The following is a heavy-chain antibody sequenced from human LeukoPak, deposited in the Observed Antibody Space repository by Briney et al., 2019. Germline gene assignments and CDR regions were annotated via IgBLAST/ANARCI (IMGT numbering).Heavy chain of an antibody. V-gene: IGHV4-61*01. CDR3: ARDRIAAAGNYYYYGMDV. D-gene: IGHD6-13*01. CDR2: VYYSGST. Sequence: PSETLSLTCTVSGGSVSSDIYYWSWIRQPPGEGLGWIGYVYYSGSTNYNPSLKSRVTISVDTSKNQFSLKLTSVTAADTAVYYCARDRIAAAGNYYYYGMDVWGQGTTVTVAS. J-gene: IGHJ6*02. CDR1: GGSVSSDIYY.